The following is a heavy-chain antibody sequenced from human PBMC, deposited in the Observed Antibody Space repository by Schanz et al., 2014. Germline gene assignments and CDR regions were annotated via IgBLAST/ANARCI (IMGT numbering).Heavy chain of an antibody. D-gene: IGHD2-21*01. J-gene: IGHJ4*02. Sequence: QGQLVQSGPEVKKPGASVKVSCKASGYTFTSDSMHWVRQAPGQGLEWMGRIIPILGIANYAQKFQGRVTITADKSTFTAYMDVSSLRSEDTAVYYCARDRLECGAECYSVEVFEIWGQGTLVIVSS. CDR1: GYTFTSDS. CDR2: IIPILGIA. CDR3: ARDRLECGAECYSVEVFEI. V-gene: IGHV1-69*04.